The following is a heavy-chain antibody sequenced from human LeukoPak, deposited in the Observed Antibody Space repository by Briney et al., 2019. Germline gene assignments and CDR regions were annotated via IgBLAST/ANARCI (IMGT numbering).Heavy chain of an antibody. Sequence: SETLSLTCTVSGGSISSYYWSWIRQPAGKGLEWIGRIYTSGSTNYNPSLKSRVTMSVDTSQNQFSLRLSSVTAADTAVYYCVRVDSSGYQANFDYWGQGTLVTVSS. CDR3: VRVDSSGYQANFDY. V-gene: IGHV4-4*07. CDR2: IYTSGST. D-gene: IGHD3-22*01. CDR1: GGSISSYY. J-gene: IGHJ4*02.